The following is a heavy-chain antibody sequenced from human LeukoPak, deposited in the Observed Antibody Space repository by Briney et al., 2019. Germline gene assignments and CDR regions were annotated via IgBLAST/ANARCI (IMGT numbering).Heavy chain of an antibody. CDR2: IYYSGST. J-gene: IGHJ1*01. Sequence: SETLSLTCTVSGGSVSSGSYYWSWIRQPPGKRLEWIGYIYYSGSTNYNPSLKSRVTISVDTSKNQFSLKLSSVTAADTAVYYCARDGGYSEHWGQGTLVTVSS. CDR1: GGSVSSGSYY. CDR3: ARDGGYSEH. D-gene: IGHD6-13*01. V-gene: IGHV4-61*01.